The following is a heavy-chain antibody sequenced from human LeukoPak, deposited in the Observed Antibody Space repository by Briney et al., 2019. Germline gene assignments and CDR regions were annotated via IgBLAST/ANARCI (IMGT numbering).Heavy chain of an antibody. J-gene: IGHJ6*04. V-gene: IGHV4-39*01. CDR2: IYYSGST. CDR3: ARPRYYYDSSGSHPDAVDV. Sequence: PSETLSLTCTVSGGSISSSSYYWGWIRQPPGTGLEWIGSIYYSGSTYYNPSLKSRVTISVDTSKNQFSLKLSSVTAADTAVYYCARPRYYYDSSGSHPDAVDVWGKGTTVTISS. CDR1: GGSISSSSYY. D-gene: IGHD3-22*01.